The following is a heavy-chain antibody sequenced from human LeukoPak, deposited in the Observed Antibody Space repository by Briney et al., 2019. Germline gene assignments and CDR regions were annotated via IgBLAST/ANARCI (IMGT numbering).Heavy chain of an antibody. CDR3: AREVGGNFLLDAFDI. CDR2: IYYSGST. CDR1: GGSISSYY. Sequence: KPSETLSLTCTVSGGSISSYYWSWIRQPPGKGLEWVGYIYYSGSTNYNPSLKSRVTISVDTSKNQFSLKLSSVTAADTAVYYCAREVGGNFLLDAFDIWGQGTVVTVSS. D-gene: IGHD4-23*01. V-gene: IGHV4-59*01. J-gene: IGHJ3*02.